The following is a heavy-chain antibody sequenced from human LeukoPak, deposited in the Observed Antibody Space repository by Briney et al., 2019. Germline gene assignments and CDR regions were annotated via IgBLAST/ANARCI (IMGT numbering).Heavy chain of an antibody. D-gene: IGHD5-12*01. CDR1: GATISSGSYY. CDR2: IYYSGST. CDR3: ARKPVVATSPGGAFDI. J-gene: IGHJ3*02. V-gene: IGHV4-39*07. Sequence: SETLSLTCSVSGATISSGSYYWVWIRQPPGKGLEWIGSIYYSGSTYYNPSLKSRVTMSIDTSKNQFSLKLNSVTAADTAVYYCARKPVVATSPGGAFDIWGQGTMVTVSS.